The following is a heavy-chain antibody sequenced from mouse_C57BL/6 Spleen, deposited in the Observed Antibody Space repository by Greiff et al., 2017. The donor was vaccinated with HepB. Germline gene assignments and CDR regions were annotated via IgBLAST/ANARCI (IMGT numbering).Heavy chain of an antibody. V-gene: IGHV1-85*01. Sequence: VQGVESGPELVKPGASVKLSCKASGYTFTSYDINWVKQRPGQGLEWIGWIYPRDGSTKYNEKFKGKATLTVDTSSSTAYMELHSLTSEDSAVYFCARSGSSGYVWFAYWGQGTLVTVSA. D-gene: IGHD3-2*02. CDR1: GYTFTSYD. CDR3: ARSGSSGYVWFAY. J-gene: IGHJ3*01. CDR2: IYPRDGST.